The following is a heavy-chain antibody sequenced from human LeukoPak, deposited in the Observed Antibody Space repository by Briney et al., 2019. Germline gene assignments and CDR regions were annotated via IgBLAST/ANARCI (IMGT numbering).Heavy chain of an antibody. CDR2: IYTSGST. D-gene: IGHD2-2*01. V-gene: IGHV4-4*07. Sequence: SETLSLTCTVSGGSISSYYWSWIRQPAGKGLEWIGRIYTSGSTNYNPSLKSRVTISVDTSKNQFSLKLSSVTAADTAVYYCASTQLLPPSLDYWGQGTLVTVSS. J-gene: IGHJ4*02. CDR1: GGSISSYY. CDR3: ASTQLLPPSLDY.